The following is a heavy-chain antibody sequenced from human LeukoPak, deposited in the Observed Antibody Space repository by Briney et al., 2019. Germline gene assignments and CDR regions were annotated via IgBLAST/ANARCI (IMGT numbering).Heavy chain of an antibody. J-gene: IGHJ5*02. D-gene: IGHD6-13*01. V-gene: IGHV4-59*01. CDR2: ISYSGSA. Sequence: PSETLSLTCTVSGGSLSNYYWSWIRQPPGKGLGWIGDISYSGSANYNPSLKSRVTILIDTSKNQFSLDLSSVTAADTAVYYCAARIAAAAGRWFDPWGQGTLVTVSS. CDR3: AARIAAAAGRWFDP. CDR1: GGSLSNYY.